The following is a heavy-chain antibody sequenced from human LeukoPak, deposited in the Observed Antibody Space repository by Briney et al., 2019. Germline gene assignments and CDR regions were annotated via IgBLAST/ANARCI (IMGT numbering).Heavy chain of an antibody. Sequence: SETLSLTCTVSGGSISSSSYYWGWIRQPPGKGLEWIGSIYYSGSTYYNPSLKSRATISVDTSKNQFSLKLSSVTAADTAVYYCASAEAEEIDAFDIWGQGTMVTVSS. V-gene: IGHV4-39*01. CDR1: GGSISSSSYY. J-gene: IGHJ3*02. CDR2: IYYSGST. CDR3: ASAEAEEIDAFDI. D-gene: IGHD6-25*01.